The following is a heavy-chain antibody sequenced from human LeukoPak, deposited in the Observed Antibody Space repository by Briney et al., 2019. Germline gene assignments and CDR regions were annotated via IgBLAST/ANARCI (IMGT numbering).Heavy chain of an antibody. Sequence: GGSLRLSCAPSGFTFSSYAMSWVRQAPGMGLEWVSAISAGGGSTYYADSVKGQFTISRDNSKNTLYLQMNSLRAEDTAVYYCAKDPPEYYDFWSGYYFDYWGQGTLVTVSS. CDR2: ISAGGGST. CDR3: AKDPPEYYDFWSGYYFDY. J-gene: IGHJ4*02. CDR1: GFTFSSYA. V-gene: IGHV3-23*01. D-gene: IGHD3-3*01.